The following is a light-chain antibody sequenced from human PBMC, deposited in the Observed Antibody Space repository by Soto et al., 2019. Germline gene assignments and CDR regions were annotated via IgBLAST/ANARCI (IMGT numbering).Light chain of an antibody. CDR2: AAS. CDR3: QQSYSTPYT. CDR1: QSISDY. J-gene: IGKJ2*01. V-gene: IGKV1-39*01. Sequence: DIQMTQSPSSLSASVGDRVTITCRASQSISDYLNWYQQKPGKAPKLLIYAASSLRSGVPSRFSGSGSGTDFTLTITTLQPEDFATYSGQQSYSTPYTFGQGARLQIK.